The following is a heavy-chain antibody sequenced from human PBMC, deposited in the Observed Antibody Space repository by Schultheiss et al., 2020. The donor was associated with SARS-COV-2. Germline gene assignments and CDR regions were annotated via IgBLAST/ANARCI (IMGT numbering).Heavy chain of an antibody. CDR2: ISWNSGSI. CDR1: GFTFDDYA. Sequence: GGSLRLSCAASGFTFDDYAMHWVRQAPGKGLEWVSGISWNSGSIGYADSVKGRFTISRDNAKNSLYLQMNSLRAEDTALYYCAKDLGLRYYDFWSGYYFWGQGTLVTVSS. V-gene: IGHV3-9*01. D-gene: IGHD3-3*01. CDR3: AKDLGLRYYDFWSGYYF. J-gene: IGHJ4*02.